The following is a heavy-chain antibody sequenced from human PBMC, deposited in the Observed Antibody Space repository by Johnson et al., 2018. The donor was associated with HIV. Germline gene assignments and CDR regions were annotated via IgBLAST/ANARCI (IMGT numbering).Heavy chain of an antibody. Sequence: VQLVESGGGVVRPGGSLRLSCAASGFTFDDYGMNWVRQAPGKGLEWVSGINWNGGSTGYADSVKGRFTIYRDNAERSLYLQRNSLRAEDTAFYYCARGVFYSDSSGDTNLANVIAFETWGQGTRVTVSS. V-gene: IGHV3-20*04. D-gene: IGHD3-22*01. CDR2: INWNGGST. J-gene: IGHJ3*02. CDR1: GFTFDDYG. CDR3: ARGVFYSDSSGDTNLANVIAFET.